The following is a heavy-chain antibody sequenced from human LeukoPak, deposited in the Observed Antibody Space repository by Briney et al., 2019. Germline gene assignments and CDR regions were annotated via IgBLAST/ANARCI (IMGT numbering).Heavy chain of an antibody. J-gene: IGHJ5*02. CDR3: ARLEITFGGVIAA. CDR2: IYHSGST. CDR1: GGSISSSNW. D-gene: IGHD3-16*02. V-gene: IGHV4-4*02. Sequence: PSGTLSLTCAVSGGSISSSNWWSWVRQPPGKGLEWIGEIYHSGSTNYNPSLKSRVTISVDKSKNQFSLKLSSVTAADTAVYHCARLEITFGGVIAAWGQGTLVTVSS.